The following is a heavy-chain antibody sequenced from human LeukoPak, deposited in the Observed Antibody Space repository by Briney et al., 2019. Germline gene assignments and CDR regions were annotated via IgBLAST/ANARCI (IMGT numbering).Heavy chain of an antibody. D-gene: IGHD4-23*01. CDR2: ISAYNGNT. Sequence: ALVKVSCKASGYTFTNYGINWVRQAPGEGLEWMGWISAYNGNTNYAQKIQGRVTMTTDTSTSTAYMDLRSLRSDDTAVYYCAREGYYGVNKFFDYWGQGTLVTVSS. J-gene: IGHJ4*02. CDR1: GYTFTNYG. CDR3: AREGYYGVNKFFDY. V-gene: IGHV1-18*01.